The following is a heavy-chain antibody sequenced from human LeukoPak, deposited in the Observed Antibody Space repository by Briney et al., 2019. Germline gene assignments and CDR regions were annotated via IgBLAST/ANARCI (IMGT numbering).Heavy chain of an antibody. J-gene: IGHJ4*02. CDR2: INPNSGGT. V-gene: IGHV1-2*02. Sequence: ASVKSSCKASGYTFTGYYMHWVRQAPGQGLVWMGWINPNSGGTNYAQKFKGRVTMTRDTSISTAYMELSRLRSDDTAVYYCARGAVVNPKGFDYWGQGTLVTVSS. CDR3: ARGAVVNPKGFDY. CDR1: GYTFTGYY. D-gene: IGHD2-2*01.